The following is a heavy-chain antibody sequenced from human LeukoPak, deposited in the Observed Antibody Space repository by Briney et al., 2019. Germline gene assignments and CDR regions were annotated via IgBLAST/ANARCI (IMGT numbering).Heavy chain of an antibody. J-gene: IGHJ4*02. Sequence: SETLSLTCSVSGGSIRGYYWSWIRQSPGKGLEWIGYISYSGNTNYNLSLKSRVTISVDTSKSHFSLKLSSVTAADTAVYYCARHGRRFLDHWGQGTLVTVSS. V-gene: IGHV4-59*08. CDR2: ISYSGNT. CDR3: ARHGRRFLDH. CDR1: GGSIRGYY. D-gene: IGHD3-3*01.